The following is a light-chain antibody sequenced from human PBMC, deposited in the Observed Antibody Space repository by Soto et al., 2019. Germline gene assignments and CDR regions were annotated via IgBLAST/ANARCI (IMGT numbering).Light chain of an antibody. CDR3: QQFSSYPLT. CDR2: DAS. Sequence: EFVWTQSPGTMSLSPGERATLSCRASQTVRNNYLAWYQQKPGQAPKLLIHDASSRATGIPDRFSGGGSGTDFILTISRLEPEDFAVYYCQQFSSYPLTFXGGTKVDIK. J-gene: IGKJ4*01. V-gene: IGKV3-20*01. CDR1: QTVRNNY.